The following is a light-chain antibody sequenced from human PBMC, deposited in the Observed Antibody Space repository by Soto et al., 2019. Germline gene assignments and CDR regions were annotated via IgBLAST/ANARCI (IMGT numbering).Light chain of an antibody. CDR3: QTWGSGGV. CDR2: LNSDGSH. J-gene: IGLJ3*02. V-gene: IGLV4-69*01. CDR1: SGHRIHA. Sequence: QPVLPQSPSASAALGASGHLTCTLNSGHRIHAIAWHQQQPEKGPRYLMKLNSDGSHSKGDGIPDRVSGSSSGAERYLTISSRQSDDEADYYCQTWGSGGVFGVGTKLTVL.